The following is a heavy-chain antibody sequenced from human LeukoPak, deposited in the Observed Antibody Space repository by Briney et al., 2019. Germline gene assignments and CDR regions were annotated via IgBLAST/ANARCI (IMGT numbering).Heavy chain of an antibody. V-gene: IGHV1-8*01. J-gene: IGHJ6*03. Sequence: ASVKVSCKASGYTFTSYDINWVRQATGQGLEWMGWMNPNSGNTGYAQKFQGRVTMTRNTSISTAYMELSSLRSEDTAVYYCARAYSSSSCYYYYYMDVWGKGTTVTVSS. CDR1: GYTFTSYD. CDR2: MNPNSGNT. CDR3: ARAYSSSSCYYYYYMDV. D-gene: IGHD6-6*01.